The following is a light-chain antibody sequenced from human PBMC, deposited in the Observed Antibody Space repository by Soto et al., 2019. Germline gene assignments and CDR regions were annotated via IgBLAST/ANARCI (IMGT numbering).Light chain of an antibody. CDR3: QQSYSTPRT. V-gene: IGKV1-39*01. CDR1: QSISNY. J-gene: IGKJ1*01. CDR2: AAS. Sequence: DIQMTQSPSSLSASVGDRVIITCRASQSISNYLNWYQQKPGKAPKLLIYAASSLQSGVPSGFSGSGSGTDFTLTISSLQPEDFATYYCQQSYSTPRTFGQGIKVDIK.